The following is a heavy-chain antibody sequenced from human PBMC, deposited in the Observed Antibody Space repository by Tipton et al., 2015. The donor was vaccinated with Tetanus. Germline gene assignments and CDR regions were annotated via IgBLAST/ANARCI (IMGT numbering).Heavy chain of an antibody. CDR3: TSTWAVRAFDI. V-gene: IGHV3-74*02. D-gene: IGHD3-10*01. CDR1: GFTFSSYP. Sequence: VQLVQSGGGLVKPGGSLRLSCAASGFTFSSYPMAWVRQAPGKGLQWVSRLKDDATVTNYADPVKGRFTISRDNAKNTVHLEMNSLRVEDTAVYYCTSTWAVRAFDIWGQGTMVTVSS. CDR2: LKDDATVT. J-gene: IGHJ3*02.